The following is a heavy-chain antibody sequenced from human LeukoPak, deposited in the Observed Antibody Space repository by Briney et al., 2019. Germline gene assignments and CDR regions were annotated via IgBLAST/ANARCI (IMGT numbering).Heavy chain of an antibody. V-gene: IGHV4-31*03. D-gene: IGHD2-15*01. CDR3: ARDRRCSGGSCYSSPDWYFDP. CDR2: IYYSGST. Sequence: PSETLSLTCTVSGGSISSGGYYWSWIRQHPGKGLEWIGYIYYSGSTYYNPSLKSRVTISVDTSKNQFSLKLSSVTAADTAVYYCARDRRCSGGSCYSSPDWYFDPWGRGTLVTVSS. J-gene: IGHJ2*01. CDR1: GGSISSGGYY.